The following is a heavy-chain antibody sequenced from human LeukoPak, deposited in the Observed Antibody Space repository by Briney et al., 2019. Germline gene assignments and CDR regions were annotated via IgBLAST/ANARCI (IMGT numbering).Heavy chain of an antibody. CDR3: ARWVGSGKGHYGMDV. D-gene: IGHD3-10*01. CDR2: IYYSGST. Sequence: PSETLSLTCTVSGGSISSYYWSWIRQPPGKGLEWIGYIYYSGSTNYNPSLKSRVTISVDTSKNQFSLKLSSVTAADTAVYYCARWVGSGKGHYGMDVWGQGTTVTVSS. V-gene: IGHV4-59*08. CDR1: GGSISSYY. J-gene: IGHJ6*02.